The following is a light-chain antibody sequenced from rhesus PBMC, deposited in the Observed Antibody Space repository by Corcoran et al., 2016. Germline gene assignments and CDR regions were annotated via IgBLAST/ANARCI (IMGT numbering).Light chain of an antibody. CDR1: QSINNY. J-gene: IGKJ3*01. CDR2: KAS. V-gene: IGKV1-22*01. CDR3: LQSKIGLT. Sequence: DIQMTQSPSSLSASVGDTVTITCRASQSINNYLDWYQQKPGKAPKVLIYKASSLQSGVPSRLSGSGSGTDFTLTISSLQPEDFGTYYCLQSKIGLTFSPGTKLDIK.